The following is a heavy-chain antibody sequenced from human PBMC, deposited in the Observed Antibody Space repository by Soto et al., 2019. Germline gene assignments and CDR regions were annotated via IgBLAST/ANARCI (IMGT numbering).Heavy chain of an antibody. V-gene: IGHV3-7*01. CDR2: IRPDGSEE. CDR1: GFIFSDTW. CDR3: ADPTDLDY. Sequence: SLRLSCVASGFIFSDTWMSWVRQAPGKGLEWVASIRPDGSEEFYVDSMKGRFTISRDNAKNSLYLQINSLRAEDAAVYYCADPTDLDYWGQGTLVTVSS. J-gene: IGHJ4*02.